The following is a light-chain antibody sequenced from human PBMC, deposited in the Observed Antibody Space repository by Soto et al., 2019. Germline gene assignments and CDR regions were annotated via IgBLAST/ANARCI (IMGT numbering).Light chain of an antibody. CDR2: GAS. J-gene: IGKJ1*01. Sequence: EIVMTQAPVTLSVSPGERATVSCRSSQSVSSDLAWYQQKPGQAPRLLIYGASTRATGIPARFSGSGSGTEFTLTISSLQSEDFAVYYCQQYNNWPRTFGQGTKVDI. CDR1: QSVSSD. V-gene: IGKV3-15*01. CDR3: QQYNNWPRT.